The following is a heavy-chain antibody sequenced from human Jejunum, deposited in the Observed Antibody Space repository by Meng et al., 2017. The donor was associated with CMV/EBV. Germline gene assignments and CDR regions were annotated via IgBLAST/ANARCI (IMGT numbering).Heavy chain of an antibody. CDR1: GDSIRSPNNY. V-gene: IGHV4-31*02. Sequence: VSGDSIRSPNNYWSWIRQHPVKGLEWIGYVYYNGNTFYNPSLQSRFTMSVDTSKNQFSLHLDSVTAADTAVYYCARDPYGGNSGIDYWGQGTLVTVSS. D-gene: IGHD4-23*01. CDR3: ARDPYGGNSGIDY. CDR2: VYYNGNT. J-gene: IGHJ4*02.